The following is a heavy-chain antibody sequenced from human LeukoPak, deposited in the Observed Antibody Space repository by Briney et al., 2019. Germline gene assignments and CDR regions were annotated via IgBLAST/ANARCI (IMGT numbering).Heavy chain of an antibody. Sequence: SETLSLTCTVSGGSISSSSYYWGWIRQPPGKGLERIGSIYYSGSTYYNPSLKSRVTISVDTSKNQFSLKLSSVTAADTAVYYCARDRHQTYSSSWYLYYYYGMDVWGQGTTVTVSS. D-gene: IGHD6-13*01. CDR1: GGSISSSSYY. J-gene: IGHJ6*02. V-gene: IGHV4-39*02. CDR3: ARDRHQTYSSSWYLYYYYGMDV. CDR2: IYYSGST.